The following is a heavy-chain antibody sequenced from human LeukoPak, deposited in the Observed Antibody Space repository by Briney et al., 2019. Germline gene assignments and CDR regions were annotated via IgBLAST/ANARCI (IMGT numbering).Heavy chain of an antibody. CDR2: INHSGST. D-gene: IGHD6-19*01. J-gene: IGHJ4*02. CDR3: ARRKRGSGGPFDY. Sequence: SETLSLTCAVYGGSFSGYYWSWIRQPPGKGLEWIGEINHSGSTNYNPSLKSRVTISVDTSKNQFSLKLSSVTAADTAIYFCARRKRGSGGPFDYWGQGTLVTVSS. V-gene: IGHV4-34*01. CDR1: GGSFSGYY.